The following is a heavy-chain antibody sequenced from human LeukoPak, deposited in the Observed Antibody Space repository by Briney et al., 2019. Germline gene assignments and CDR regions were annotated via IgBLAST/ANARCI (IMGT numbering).Heavy chain of an antibody. J-gene: IGHJ4*02. Sequence: PGGSLRLSCAASGFTFNRSWMNWVRQAPGKGLEWVANLDPSGSQKRYVDSVKGRFIISKDNPGASLYLDMYSLRAEDTVIYYCAIWTSGNYWGQGTLVTVSS. CDR1: GFTFNRSW. CDR3: AIWTSGNY. D-gene: IGHD1-1*01. V-gene: IGHV3-7*01. CDR2: LDPSGSQK.